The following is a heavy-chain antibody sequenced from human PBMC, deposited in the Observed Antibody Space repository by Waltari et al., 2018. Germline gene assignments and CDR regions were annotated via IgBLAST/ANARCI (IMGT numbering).Heavy chain of an antibody. CDR1: GYTFTGYY. V-gene: IGHV1-2*02. CDR3: ARVDYGGKGSPH. D-gene: IGHD4-17*01. J-gene: IGHJ4*02. CDR2: INPNSGGT. Sequence: QVQLVQSGAEVKKPGASVKVSCKASGYTFTGYYMHWVRKAPGQGLEWRGWINPNSGGTNYAQKFQGRVTMTRETSISTAYMELSRLRSDDTAVYYCARVDYGGKGSPHWGQGTLVTVSS.